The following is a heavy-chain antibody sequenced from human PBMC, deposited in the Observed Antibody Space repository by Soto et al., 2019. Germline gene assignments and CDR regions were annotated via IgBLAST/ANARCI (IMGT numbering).Heavy chain of an antibody. CDR2: MNPNSGDT. V-gene: IGHV1-8*01. J-gene: IGHJ6*03. CDR1: GYTFTSYD. D-gene: IGHD5-18*01. Sequence: GASVKVSCKASGYTFTSYDINWVRQATGQGLEWMGWMNPNSGDTGYAQKFQGRVTMTRNTSISTAYMELSSLRSEDTAVYYCARGVHTAMVTFYYYYYIAVWGKGTTVTVSS. CDR3: ARGVHTAMVTFYYYYYIAV.